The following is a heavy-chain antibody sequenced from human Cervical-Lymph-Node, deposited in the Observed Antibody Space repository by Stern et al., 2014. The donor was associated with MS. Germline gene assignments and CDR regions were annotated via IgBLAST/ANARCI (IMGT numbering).Heavy chain of an antibody. D-gene: IGHD5-12*01. Sequence: VQLVESGGGVVRPGRSLRLSCAASGFPFRHSGMHWVRQAPGQGLEWVATISSDGSTEYYPDSLKGRFTISRGNFNNTLYLQINSLRPEDTALYYCAKDYSGTINFWGQGTLVTVSS. CDR2: ISSDGSTE. CDR3: AKDYSGTINF. CDR1: GFPFRHSG. J-gene: IGHJ4*02. V-gene: IGHV3-30*18.